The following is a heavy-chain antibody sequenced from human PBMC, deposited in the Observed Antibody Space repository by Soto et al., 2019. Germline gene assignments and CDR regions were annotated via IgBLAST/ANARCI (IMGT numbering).Heavy chain of an antibody. V-gene: IGHV3-73*01. Sequence: ASVKGSCKGPGYTFSKYAIHWVRPAFGERVEWVGRIRSKANSYATAYAASVKGRFTISRDDSKNTAYLQMNSLKTEDTAVYYCTIPDYGDYVRFDAFDIWGQGTMVTVSS. CDR1: GYTFSKYA. J-gene: IGHJ3*02. CDR2: IRSKANSYAT. D-gene: IGHD4-17*01. CDR3: TIPDYGDYVRFDAFDI.